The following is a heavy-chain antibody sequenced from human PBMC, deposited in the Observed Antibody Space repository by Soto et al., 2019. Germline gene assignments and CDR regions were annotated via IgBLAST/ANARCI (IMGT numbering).Heavy chain of an antibody. J-gene: IGHJ4*02. CDR1: GVSTSSNYY. CDR2: MSHIGSV. D-gene: IGHD6-19*01. Sequence: QVLLQESGPGLVQPSGTLSLSCAVSGVSTSSNYYWVWVRQSPGKGLEWLGDMSHIGSVDYSPSLMSRVTMSMERSDKQFSLNLKSVTAADPDVYYCVRSFGWYAIDYWGQGTLVIVSS. CDR3: VRSFGWYAIDY. V-gene: IGHV4-4*02.